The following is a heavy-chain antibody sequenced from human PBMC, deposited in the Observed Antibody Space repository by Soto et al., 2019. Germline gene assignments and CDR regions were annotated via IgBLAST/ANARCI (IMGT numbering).Heavy chain of an antibody. Sequence: ASVKVSCKASGYTFTSYDINWVRQATGQGPEWMGWMNPNSGNTGYAQKFQGRVTMTRNTSISTAYMELSSLRSEDTAVYYCATSPSYDFWRYMDVWGKGTTVTVSS. V-gene: IGHV1-8*01. J-gene: IGHJ6*03. D-gene: IGHD3-3*01. CDR2: MNPNSGNT. CDR3: ATSPSYDFWRYMDV. CDR1: GYTFTSYD.